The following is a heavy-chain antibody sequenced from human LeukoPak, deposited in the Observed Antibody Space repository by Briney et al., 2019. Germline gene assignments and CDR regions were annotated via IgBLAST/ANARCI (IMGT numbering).Heavy chain of an antibody. CDR2: ISYIGST. J-gene: IGHJ3*02. CDR3: ARDKVSINAFDM. CDR1: YASISGHY. D-gene: IGHD1-14*01. V-gene: IGHV4-59*11. Sequence: SETLSLTCNVSYASISGHYLTSIRQPPGKGLEWIGYISYIGSTNYNPSLKSRVTISVDTSKNQFSLKLSSVTAADTAVYYCARDKVSINAFDMWGQGTMVTVSS.